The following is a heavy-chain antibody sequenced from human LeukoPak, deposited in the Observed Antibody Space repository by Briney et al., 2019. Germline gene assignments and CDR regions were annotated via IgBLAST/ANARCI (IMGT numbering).Heavy chain of an antibody. J-gene: IGHJ4*02. CDR3: AKNDYGGSPVAIDY. CDR1: GFTFRSYA. D-gene: IGHD4-23*01. V-gene: IGHV3-23*01. Sequence: GGSLRLSCAASGFTFRSYAMSWVRQAPGKGLEWVSAISGSGGSTYYADSVKGRFTISRDNSKNTLYLQMNSLRAEDTAVYYCAKNDYGGSPVAIDYWGQGALVTVSS. CDR2: ISGSGGST.